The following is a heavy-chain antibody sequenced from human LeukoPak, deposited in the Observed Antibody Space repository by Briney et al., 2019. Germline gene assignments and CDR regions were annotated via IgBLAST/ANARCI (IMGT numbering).Heavy chain of an antibody. D-gene: IGHD3-10*01. CDR1: GFTFSNAW. CDR2: IKSKTDGGTT. J-gene: IGHJ4*02. CDR3: TTAAHYYGSGSYYIGRFFDY. Sequence: PGGSLGLSCAASGFTFSNAWMSWVRQAPGKGLEWVGRIKSKTDGGTTDYAAPVEGRFTISRDDSKNTLYLQMNSLKTEDTAVYYCTTAAHYYGSGSYYIGRFFDYWGQGTLVTVSS. V-gene: IGHV3-15*01.